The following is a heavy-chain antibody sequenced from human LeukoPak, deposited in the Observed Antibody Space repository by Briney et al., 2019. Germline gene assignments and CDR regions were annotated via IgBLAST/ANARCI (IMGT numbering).Heavy chain of an antibody. J-gene: IGHJ4*02. CDR3: ARHFAGSTGTTTRDY. D-gene: IGHD1-1*01. CDR1: GGSIGSSSYY. CDR2: IYYTGST. V-gene: IGHV4-39*01. Sequence: SETLSLTCTVSGGSIGSSSYYWGWIRQPPGKGLDWIGSIYYTGSTYYHPSLKSRVTISVDTSKNQFSLKLSSVTAADTAVYYCARHFAGSTGTTTRDYWGQGTLVTVSS.